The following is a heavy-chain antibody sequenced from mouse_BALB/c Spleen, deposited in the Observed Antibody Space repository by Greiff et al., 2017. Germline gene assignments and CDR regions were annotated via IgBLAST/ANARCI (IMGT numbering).Heavy chain of an antibody. V-gene: IGHV1S132*01. CDR3: ARSSHFDY. CDR2: IFPGTGTT. CDR1: GYTFTSYW. J-gene: IGHJ2*01. Sequence: QVQLQQSGAELVKPGASVKLSCKTSGYTFTSYWIQWVKQRPGQGLGWIGEIFPGTGTTYYNEKFKGKATLTIDTSSSTAYMQLSSLTSEDSAVYFCARSSHFDYWGQGTTLTVSS.